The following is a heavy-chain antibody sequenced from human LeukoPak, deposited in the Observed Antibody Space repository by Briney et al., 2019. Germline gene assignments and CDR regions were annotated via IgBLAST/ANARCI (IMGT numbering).Heavy chain of an antibody. V-gene: IGHV4-59*08. J-gene: IGHJ4*02. D-gene: IGHD4-17*01. Sequence: SETLSLTCTVSGGSISSYYWSWIRQPPGKGLEWIGYLYYSGSTNYNPSLKSRVTISVDTSKNQFSLKLSSVTAADTAVYYCARFDYGDFLFDYWGQGALVTVSS. CDR2: LYYSGST. CDR1: GGSISSYY. CDR3: ARFDYGDFLFDY.